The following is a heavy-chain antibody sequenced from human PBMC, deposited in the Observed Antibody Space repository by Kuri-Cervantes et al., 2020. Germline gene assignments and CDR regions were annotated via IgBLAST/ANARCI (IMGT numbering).Heavy chain of an antibody. Sequence: GESLKISCAASGFTFSSYAMSWVRQAPGKGLEWVSAISGSGGSTYYADSVKGRFTISRDNSKNTLYLQMNSLRAEDTAVYYCAREMGQWLVHYYYYGMDVWGQGTTVTVSS. CDR3: AREMGQWLVHYYYYGMDV. V-gene: IGHV3-23*01. CDR2: ISGSGGST. D-gene: IGHD6-19*01. J-gene: IGHJ6*02. CDR1: GFTFSSYA.